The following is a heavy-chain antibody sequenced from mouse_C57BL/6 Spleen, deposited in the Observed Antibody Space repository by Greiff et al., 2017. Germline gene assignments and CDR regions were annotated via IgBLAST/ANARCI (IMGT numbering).Heavy chain of an antibody. V-gene: IGHV1-50*01. CDR1: GYTFTSYW. J-gene: IGHJ4*01. CDR2: IDPSDSYT. CDR3: ARRETFPFYAMDY. Sequence: VQLQQPGAELVKPGASVKLSCKASGYTFTSYWMQWVKQRPGQGLEWIGEIDPSDSYTNYNQKFKGKATLTVDTSSSTAYMQLSSLTSEDSAVYYCARRETFPFYAMDYWGQGTSVTVSS.